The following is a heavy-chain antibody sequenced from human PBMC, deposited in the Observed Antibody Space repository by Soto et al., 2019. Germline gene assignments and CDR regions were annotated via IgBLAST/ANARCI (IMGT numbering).Heavy chain of an antibody. D-gene: IGHD3-16*01. V-gene: IGHV1-18*01. CDR1: GYTFIRYG. CDR2: ISPYNDYT. Sequence: ASVKVSCKAAGYTFIRYGIAWVRRAPGQGLEWMGWISPYNDYTVYAQKFQGRVSMTADTSTRTVYMNLRGLKSDDTAVYYCARGGYYDNSWGKLSHYGLDVWGQGTSVTVS. CDR3: ARGGYYDNSWGKLSHYGLDV. J-gene: IGHJ6*02.